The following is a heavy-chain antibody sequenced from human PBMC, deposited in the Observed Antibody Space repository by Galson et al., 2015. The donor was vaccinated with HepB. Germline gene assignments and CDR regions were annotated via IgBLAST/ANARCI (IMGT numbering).Heavy chain of an antibody. Sequence: SVLVSCKASGYSFTSNGNSWVRQAPGGGHEWLGGISTNSGDTNYEQTLQGRVTMTTDTSTNTDYMQLRSLRSADTAVYYCARDVDHCFDHWGQGTLVTVSS. CDR1: GYSFTSNG. J-gene: IGHJ4*02. V-gene: IGHV1-18*01. CDR3: ARDVDHCFDH. CDR2: ISTNSGDT.